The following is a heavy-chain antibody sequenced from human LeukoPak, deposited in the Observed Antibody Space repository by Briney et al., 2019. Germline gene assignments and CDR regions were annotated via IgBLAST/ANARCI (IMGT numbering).Heavy chain of an antibody. CDR2: IEHYGNDK. Sequence: GGSLRLSCAASGFTFSTYWMTWVRQAPGKGLEWVANIEHYGNDKYYLDSLKGRFTISRDNTRNSLYLQMDSLRAEDTAVYYCARGSGWDFDYWGQGTLVTVSS. CDR1: GFTFSTYW. V-gene: IGHV3-7*05. D-gene: IGHD6-19*01. J-gene: IGHJ4*02. CDR3: ARGSGWDFDY.